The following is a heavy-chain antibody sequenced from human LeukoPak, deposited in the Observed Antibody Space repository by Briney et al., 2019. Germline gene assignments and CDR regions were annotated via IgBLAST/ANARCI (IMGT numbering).Heavy chain of an antibody. Sequence: GGSLRLSCAASGFTFSSYGMHWVRQAPGKGLEWVAFIRYDGSNKYYADSVKGRFTISRDNSKNTLYLQMNSLRAEDTAVYYCAKDPAKYCGGDCPVPYYFDYWGQGTLVTVSS. CDR2: IRYDGSNK. CDR1: GFTFSSYG. J-gene: IGHJ4*02. D-gene: IGHD2-21*01. V-gene: IGHV3-30*02. CDR3: AKDPAKYCGGDCPVPYYFDY.